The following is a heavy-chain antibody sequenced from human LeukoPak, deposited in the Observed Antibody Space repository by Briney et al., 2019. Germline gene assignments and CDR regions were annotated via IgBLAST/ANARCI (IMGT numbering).Heavy chain of an antibody. CDR3: AKVDDYYGSGSYLVDS. CDR2: IRYDGSKK. V-gene: IGHV3-30*02. CDR1: GFTFSSHG. D-gene: IGHD3-10*01. Sequence: GRSLRLSCAASGFTFSSHGMHWVRQAPGKGLDWVAFIRYDGSKKFYADSVKGRFTISRDNSKNTLDLQMNSLRTDDTAVYYCAKVDDYYGSGSYLVDSWGQGTLVTVSS. J-gene: IGHJ4*02.